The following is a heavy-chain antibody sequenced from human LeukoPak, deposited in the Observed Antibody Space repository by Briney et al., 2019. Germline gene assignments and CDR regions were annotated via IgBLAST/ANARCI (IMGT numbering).Heavy chain of an antibody. V-gene: IGHV1-8*01. J-gene: IGHJ6*02. Sequence: ASVKVSCKASGYTFTSYDINWVRQATGQGLEWMGWMNPNSGNTGYAQKFQGRVTMTRNTSISTAYMELSSLRSEDTAVYYCTRQVDSGSYDYYGMDVWGQGTTVTVSS. CDR3: TRQVDSGSYDYYGMDV. CDR1: GYTFTSYD. D-gene: IGHD1-26*01. CDR2: MNPNSGNT.